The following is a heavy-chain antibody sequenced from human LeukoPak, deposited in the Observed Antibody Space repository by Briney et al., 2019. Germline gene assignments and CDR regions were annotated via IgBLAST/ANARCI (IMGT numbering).Heavy chain of an antibody. CDR3: AELGITMIGGV. Sequence: GGSLRLSCAASGFTFSSYAMTWVRQSPGKGLEWVSYISSSGSTIYYADSVKGRFTISRDNARNSLYLQMNSLRAEDTAVYYCAELGITMIGGVWGKGTTVTISS. J-gene: IGHJ6*04. D-gene: IGHD3-10*02. CDR1: GFTFSSYA. V-gene: IGHV3-48*03. CDR2: ISSSGSTI.